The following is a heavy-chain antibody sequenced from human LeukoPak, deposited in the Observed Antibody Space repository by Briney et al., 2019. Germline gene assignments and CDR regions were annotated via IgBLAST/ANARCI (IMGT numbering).Heavy chain of an antibody. V-gene: IGHV4-59*01. D-gene: IGHD3-22*01. Sequence: PSETLSLTCTVSGGSISGYFWSWIRQPPGKGLEWIGSIFYSGNTKYTPSLKSRVTISIDTSNNHFSLELSSVTAADTAVYYCARDLLGSSGFYWVRAFDIWGPGTMVTVSS. CDR1: GGSISGYF. J-gene: IGHJ3*02. CDR2: IFYSGNT. CDR3: ARDLLGSSGFYWVRAFDI.